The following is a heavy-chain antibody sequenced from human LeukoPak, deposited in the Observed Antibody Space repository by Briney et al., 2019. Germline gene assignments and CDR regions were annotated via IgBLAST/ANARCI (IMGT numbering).Heavy chain of an antibody. CDR2: ISGSGGST. J-gene: IGHJ4*02. CDR3: AKVRGSGYKGLDY. Sequence: GGSLRLSCAASGFTFSSYAMSWVRQAPGKGLEWVSAISGSGGSTYCADSVKGRFTISRDNSKNTLYLQMNSLRAEDTAVYYCAKVRGSGYKGLDYWGQGTLVTVSS. V-gene: IGHV3-23*01. D-gene: IGHD5-12*01. CDR1: GFTFSSYA.